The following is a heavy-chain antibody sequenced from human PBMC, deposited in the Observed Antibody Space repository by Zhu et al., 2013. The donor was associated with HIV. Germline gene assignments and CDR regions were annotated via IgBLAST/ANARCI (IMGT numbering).Heavy chain of an antibody. J-gene: IGHJ6*02. Sequence: QVQLVQSGAEVKKPGASVKVSCKASGYTFTGYYMHWVRQAPGQGLEWMGWINPNSGGTNYAQKFQGRVTITADESTSTAYMELSSLRSEDTAVYYCARDRDPTIAVAGYYYYGMDVWGQGTTVTVSS. D-gene: IGHD6-19*01. V-gene: IGHV1-2*02. CDR2: INPNSGGT. CDR1: GYTFTGYY. CDR3: ARDRDPTIAVAGYYYYGMDV.